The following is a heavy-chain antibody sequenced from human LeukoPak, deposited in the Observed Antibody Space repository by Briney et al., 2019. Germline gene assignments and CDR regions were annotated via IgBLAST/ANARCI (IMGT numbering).Heavy chain of an antibody. Sequence: SETLSPTCAVYGGSFSGYYWSWIRQPPGKGLEWIGEINHSGSTNYNPSLKSRVTISVDTSKNQFSLKLSSVTAADTAVYYCARDPYGDYFDYWGQGTLVTVSS. V-gene: IGHV4-34*01. CDR3: ARDPYGDYFDY. J-gene: IGHJ4*02. D-gene: IGHD4-17*01. CDR2: INHSGST. CDR1: GGSFSGYY.